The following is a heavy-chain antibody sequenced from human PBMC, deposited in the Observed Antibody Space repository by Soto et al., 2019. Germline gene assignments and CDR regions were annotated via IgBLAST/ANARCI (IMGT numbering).Heavy chain of an antibody. Sequence: ASVKVSCKASGYTFTSYDINWVRQATGQGLEWMGWMNPNSGNTGYAQKFQGRITMTRSTSISTAYMELSSLRSEGTAVYYCARAFYYYYMDVWGKGTTVTVSS. CDR1: GYTFTSYD. CDR3: ARAFYYYYMDV. V-gene: IGHV1-8*01. CDR2: MNPNSGNT. J-gene: IGHJ6*03.